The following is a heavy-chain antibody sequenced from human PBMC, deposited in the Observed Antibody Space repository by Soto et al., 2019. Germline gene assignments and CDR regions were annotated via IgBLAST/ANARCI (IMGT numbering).Heavy chain of an antibody. J-gene: IGHJ5*02. CDR1: GGSISTSSYS. CDR2: FYYSGST. Sequence: SDTLSLTCTVSGGSISTSSYSWSWTRQPPGKGLELIGTFYYSGSTYYNSSLKSRVTISVDTSKNQFSLQLSSVTAADAAVYYCVRLCPTNYYGSGIGWFDPWGQGTLVTVS. D-gene: IGHD3-10*01. V-gene: IGHV4-39*01. CDR3: VRLCPTNYYGSGIGWFDP.